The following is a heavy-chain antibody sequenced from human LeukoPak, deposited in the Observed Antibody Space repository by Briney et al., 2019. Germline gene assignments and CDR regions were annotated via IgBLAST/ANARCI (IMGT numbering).Heavy chain of an antibody. Sequence: PGGSLRLSCAATGFTFSSYEMNWVRQAPGKGLEWVYNISSSGSTIYYADSVKGRFTISRDNAKNSLYLQMNSLRAEDTAVYYCARVLRDGDYFAWGQGTLVTVSS. CDR1: GFTFSSYE. CDR2: ISSSGSTI. J-gene: IGHJ5*02. D-gene: IGHD4-17*01. CDR3: ARVLRDGDYFA. V-gene: IGHV3-48*03.